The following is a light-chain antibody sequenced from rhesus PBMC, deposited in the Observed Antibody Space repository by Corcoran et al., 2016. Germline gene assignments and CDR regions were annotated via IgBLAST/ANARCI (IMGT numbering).Light chain of an antibody. V-gene: IGKV3-24*04. J-gene: IGKJ2*01. CDR3: LQSSNWPLYS. Sequence: EIVMTQSPATLALSPGERATLSCRASQSVSSYLAWYQQKPGQAPRLLIYGASSRATGIPDRFSGSGSVTVFTLTISSREPEDVGVYFCLQSSNWPLYSFGQGTKVEIK. CDR2: GAS. CDR1: QSVSSY.